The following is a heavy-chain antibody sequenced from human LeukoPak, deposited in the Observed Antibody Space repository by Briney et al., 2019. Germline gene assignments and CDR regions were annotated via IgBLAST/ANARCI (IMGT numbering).Heavy chain of an antibody. CDR2: IKQDGGEK. CDR1: GFTFSNYW. V-gene: IGHV3-7*01. D-gene: IGHD2-21*01. Sequence: GGSLRLSCAASGFTFSNYWMSWVRQAPGKGLGWVANIKQDGGEKYYVGSVKGRFTISRDNAKNSLYLQMNSLRAEDTAVYYCARDYDAYCGGDCYMYYFDYWGQGTLVTVSS. J-gene: IGHJ4*02. CDR3: ARDYDAYCGGDCYMYYFDY.